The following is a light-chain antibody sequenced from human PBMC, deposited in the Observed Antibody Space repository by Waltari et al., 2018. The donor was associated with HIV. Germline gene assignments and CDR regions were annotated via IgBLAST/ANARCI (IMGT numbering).Light chain of an antibody. Sequence: DIQMTQSPSSLSASVGDRVTITCYADEDISRSLRWYQQKPGKAPRLLIRDASFLGSGDPSRFSGSGSATHYTFTITNLQPEVMATYYCHQHRARPRTFGGGTKSEIK. V-gene: IGKV1-33*01. CDR3: HQHRARPRT. J-gene: IGKJ4*01. CDR1: EDISRS. CDR2: DAS.